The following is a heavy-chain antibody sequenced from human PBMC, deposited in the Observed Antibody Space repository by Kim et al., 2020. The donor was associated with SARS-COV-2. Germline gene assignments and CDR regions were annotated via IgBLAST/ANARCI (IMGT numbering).Heavy chain of an antibody. J-gene: IGHJ6*02. CDR3: ARDGVSGLGYYGMDV. D-gene: IGHD7-27*01. Sequence: DSEQARFTISRDNAKNTLYLQMNSLRAEDTAVYYCARDGVSGLGYYGMDVWGQGTTVTVSS. V-gene: IGHV3-53*01.